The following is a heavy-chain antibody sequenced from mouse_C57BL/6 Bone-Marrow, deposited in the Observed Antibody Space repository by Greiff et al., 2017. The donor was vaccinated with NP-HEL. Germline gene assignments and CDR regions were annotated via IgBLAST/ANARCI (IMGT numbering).Heavy chain of an antibody. CDR2: ISNGGGST. CDR3: ARQHYYGSSHWYFDV. J-gene: IGHJ1*03. V-gene: IGHV5-12*01. Sequence: EVKLVESGGGLVQPGGSLKLSCAASGFTFSDYYMYWVRQTPEKRLEWVAYISNGGGSTYYPDTVKGRFTISRDNAKNTLYLQMSRLKSEDTAMYYCARQHYYGSSHWYFDVWGTGTTVTVSS. D-gene: IGHD1-1*01. CDR1: GFTFSDYY.